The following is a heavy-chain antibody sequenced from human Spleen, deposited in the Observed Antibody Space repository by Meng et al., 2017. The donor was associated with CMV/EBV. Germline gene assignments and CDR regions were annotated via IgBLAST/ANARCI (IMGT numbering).Heavy chain of an antibody. CDR1: GGSISSYY. CDR2: IYYSGST. D-gene: IGHD2-21*02. CDR3: ARGGVTGDV. V-gene: IGHV4-59*01. J-gene: IGHJ6*02. Sequence: SETLSLTCTVSGGSISSYYWSWIRQPPGKGLEYIGYIYYSGSTNYNPSLKSRVTISVDTSKNQFSLKLSSVTAADTAVYYCARGGVTGDVWGQGTTVTVSS.